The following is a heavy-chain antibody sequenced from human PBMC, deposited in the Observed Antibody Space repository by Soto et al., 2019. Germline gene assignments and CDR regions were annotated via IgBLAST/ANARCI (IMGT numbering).Heavy chain of an antibody. J-gene: IGHJ4*01. Sequence: TLYLPCSFSGGSVSSNIYYWTWIRQHPGKGPEWIGHIYYSGSTYYNPSLKSRVTISLDMSKNQFSLKLTSVSAADTAVYYCARGYDYDSGGYLFDYWGQGTLVTVSS. D-gene: IGHD3-22*01. CDR2: IYYSGST. CDR3: ARGYDYDSGGYLFDY. CDR1: GGSVSSNIYY. V-gene: IGHV4-31*03.